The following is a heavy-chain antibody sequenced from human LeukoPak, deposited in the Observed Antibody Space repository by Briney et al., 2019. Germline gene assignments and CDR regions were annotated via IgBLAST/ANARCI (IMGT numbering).Heavy chain of an antibody. CDR1: DDSFSSHY. D-gene: IGHD4-17*01. V-gene: IGHV4-59*11. CDR2: ISYIGST. CDR3: ARDLVTVTKGFDI. J-gene: IGHJ3*02. Sequence: SETLSLTCAVSDDSFSSHYWTWIRQPPGKGLEWIGYISYIGSTNYNPSLKSQVTISIDTSKNQFSLKLSSVTAADTAVYYCARDLVTVTKGFDIWGQGTMVSVSS.